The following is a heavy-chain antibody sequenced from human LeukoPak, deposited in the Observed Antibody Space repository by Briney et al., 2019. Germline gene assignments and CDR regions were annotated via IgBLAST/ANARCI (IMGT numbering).Heavy chain of an antibody. CDR1: GSTFSSYW. CDR2: INSDGSST. Sequence: GGSLRLSCAASGSTFSSYWMHWVRQAPGKGLVWVSRINSDGSSTSYADSLKGRFTISRDNAKNTLYLQMNSLRVEDTAVYYCARVAGYSGYDYGADYWGQGTLVTVSS. D-gene: IGHD5-12*01. V-gene: IGHV3-74*01. J-gene: IGHJ4*02. CDR3: ARVAGYSGYDYGADY.